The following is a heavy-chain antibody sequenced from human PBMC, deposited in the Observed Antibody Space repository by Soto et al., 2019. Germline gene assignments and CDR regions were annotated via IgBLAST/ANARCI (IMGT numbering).Heavy chain of an antibody. J-gene: IGHJ6*02. Sequence: QVQLVQSGAEVKKPGASVKVSCKASGYTFTSYDINWVRQATGQGLEWMGWMNPNSGNTGYAQKFQGRVTMTRNTSISTADMELSSLRSEDTAVYYCARDYDSSSDYGMDVWGQGTTVTVSS. CDR1: GYTFTSYD. D-gene: IGHD3-22*01. CDR3: ARDYDSSSDYGMDV. V-gene: IGHV1-8*01. CDR2: MNPNSGNT.